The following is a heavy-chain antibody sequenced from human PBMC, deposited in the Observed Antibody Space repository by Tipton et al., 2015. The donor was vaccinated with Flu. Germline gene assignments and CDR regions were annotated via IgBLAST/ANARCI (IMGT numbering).Heavy chain of an antibody. CDR1: GFIFTDYW. D-gene: IGHD3-10*01. J-gene: IGHJ4*02. CDR2: IKQDGSER. Sequence: GSLRLSCAASGFIFTDYWMAWVRQAPGKGLEWVANIKQDGSERYYVDSVKGRFTISRDNAKNSLFLQMNSLRAEDTAVYYCVKKGFGDYWGQGILVTVSS. CDR3: VKKGFGDY. V-gene: IGHV3-7*01.